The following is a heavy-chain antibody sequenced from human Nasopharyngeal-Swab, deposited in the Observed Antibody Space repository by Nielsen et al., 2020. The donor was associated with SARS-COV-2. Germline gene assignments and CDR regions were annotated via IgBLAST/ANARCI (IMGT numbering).Heavy chain of an antibody. Sequence: GGSLRLSCAASGFTFSSYSMNWVRQAPGKGLEWVSSISSSSSYIYYADSVKDQFTISRGNAKNSLYLQMNSLRAEDTAVYYCARDLSGTTVLLGYYYYGMDVWGQGTTVTVSS. D-gene: IGHD1-7*01. CDR2: ISSSSSYI. CDR1: GFTFSSYS. V-gene: IGHV3-21*01. CDR3: ARDLSGTTVLLGYYYYGMDV. J-gene: IGHJ6*02.